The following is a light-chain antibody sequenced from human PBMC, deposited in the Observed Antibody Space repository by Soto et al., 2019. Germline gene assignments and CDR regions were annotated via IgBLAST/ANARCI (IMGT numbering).Light chain of an antibody. CDR2: GNN. J-gene: IGLJ1*01. CDR3: QSYDSSLSGSYV. CDR1: SSNIGAGYE. Sequence: QPVLTQPPSVSGAPGQRVTISCTGSSSNIGAGYEVHWYQRLPGTAPKVLIYGNNNRPSGVPDRFSGSKSGTSASLAITGLQAADEADYYCQSYDSSLSGSYVFGTGTKLTVL. V-gene: IGLV1-40*01.